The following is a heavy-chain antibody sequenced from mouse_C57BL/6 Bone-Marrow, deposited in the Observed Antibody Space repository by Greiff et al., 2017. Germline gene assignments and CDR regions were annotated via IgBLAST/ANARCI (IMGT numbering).Heavy chain of an antibody. CDR2: ISSGGSYT. Sequence: EVTVLESGADLVKPGGSLKLSCAASGFTFSSYGMSWVRQTPDQRLEWVATISSGGSYTYYPDSVKGRFTLSRDNANNTRYLQMSSWKSEETAMYYCARLRYIDYWGQGTTLTVSS. CDR3: ARLRYIDY. D-gene: IGHD1-1*01. V-gene: IGHV5-6*01. CDR1: GFTFSSYG. J-gene: IGHJ2*01.